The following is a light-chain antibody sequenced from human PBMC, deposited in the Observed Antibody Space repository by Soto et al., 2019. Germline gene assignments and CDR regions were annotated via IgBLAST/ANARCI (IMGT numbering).Light chain of an antibody. Sequence: EIVMTQSPATLSVSPGERATLSGRASQSVSSNLAWYQQKPGQAPRLLIYGASTRATGIPARFSGSGSGTEFNLTISILQSEDFAVYYCQQYNNWPPPWTFGQGTKVEIK. V-gene: IGKV3-15*01. CDR3: QQYNNWPPPWT. CDR1: QSVSSN. CDR2: GAS. J-gene: IGKJ1*01.